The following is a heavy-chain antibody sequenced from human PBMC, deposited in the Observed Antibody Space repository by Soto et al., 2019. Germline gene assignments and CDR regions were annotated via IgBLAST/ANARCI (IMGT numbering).Heavy chain of an antibody. D-gene: IGHD3-10*01. CDR2: IIPIFGTA. V-gene: IGHV1-69*13. CDR3: ARKGGDYYGSGSYAWFDP. Sequence: SVKVSCKASGGTFSSYAISWVRQAPGQGLEWMGGIIPIFGTANYAQKFQGRVTTTADESTSTAYMELSSPRSEDTAVYYCARKGGDYYGSGSYAWFDPWGQGTLVTVSS. CDR1: GGTFSSYA. J-gene: IGHJ5*02.